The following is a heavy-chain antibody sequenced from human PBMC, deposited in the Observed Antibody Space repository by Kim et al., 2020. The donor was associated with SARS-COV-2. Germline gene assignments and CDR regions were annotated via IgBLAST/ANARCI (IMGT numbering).Heavy chain of an antibody. CDR1: GLTFSAYT. CDR2: ISSSSDYI. V-gene: IGHV3-21*01. D-gene: IGHD2-2*01. Sequence: GGSLRLSCAASGLTFSAYTMNWVRQAPGKGLEWVSSISSSSDYIFYADSVKGRFTISRDNAKNSLYLQMNSLRAEDTAPYYCARREYSTVITPFDYWCQG. J-gene: IGHJ4*02. CDR3: ARREYSTVITPFDY.